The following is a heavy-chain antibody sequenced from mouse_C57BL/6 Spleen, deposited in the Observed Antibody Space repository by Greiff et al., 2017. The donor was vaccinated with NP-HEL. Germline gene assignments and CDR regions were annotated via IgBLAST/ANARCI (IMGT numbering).Heavy chain of an antibody. D-gene: IGHD1-1*01. Sequence: VQLQQPGAELVMPGASVKLSCKASGYTFTSYWMHWVKQRPGQGLEWIGEIDPSDSYTNYNQKFKGKSTLTVDKSSSTAYMQLSSLTSEDSAVYYCARGMTTVAAGGAMDYWGQGTSVTVSS. CDR2: IDPSDSYT. J-gene: IGHJ4*01. V-gene: IGHV1-69*01. CDR1: GYTFTSYW. CDR3: ARGMTTVAAGGAMDY.